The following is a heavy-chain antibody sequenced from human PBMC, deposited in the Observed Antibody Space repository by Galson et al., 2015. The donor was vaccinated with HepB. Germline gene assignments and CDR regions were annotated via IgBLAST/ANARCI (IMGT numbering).Heavy chain of an antibody. Sequence: SLRLSCAASGFTFGDYAMSWVRQAPGKGLEWVGFIRSKAYGGTTEYAASVKGRFTISRDDSKSIAYLQMNSLKTEDTAVYYCTRDKGIVVVVAATGLNYYYYGMDVWAKGPRSPSP. CDR3: TRDKGIVVVVAATGLNYYYYGMDV. CDR1: GFTFGDYA. CDR2: IRSKAYGGTT. D-gene: IGHD2-15*01. V-gene: IGHV3-49*04. J-gene: IGHJ6*02.